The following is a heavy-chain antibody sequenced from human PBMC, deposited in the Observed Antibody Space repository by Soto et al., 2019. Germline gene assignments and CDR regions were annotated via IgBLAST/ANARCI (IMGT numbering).Heavy chain of an antibody. CDR3: ANKMITFGGVIAPFDY. CDR2: ISGSGGST. D-gene: IGHD3-16*02. CDR1: GLTFGSYA. Sequence: PGGSLRLSCAVSGLTFGSYAMTWVRQAPGKGLEWVSGISGSGGSTYYADSVKGRFTISRDNSKNTLYLQMNSLRAEDTAIYYCANKMITFGGVIAPFDYWGQGTLVTVSS. V-gene: IGHV3-23*01. J-gene: IGHJ4*02.